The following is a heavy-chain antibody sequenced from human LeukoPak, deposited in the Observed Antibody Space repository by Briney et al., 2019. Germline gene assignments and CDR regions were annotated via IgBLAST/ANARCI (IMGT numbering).Heavy chain of an antibody. J-gene: IGHJ4*02. D-gene: IGHD6-13*01. CDR1: GFSVSSNY. Sequence: GGSLRLSCAASGFSVSSNYMSWVRQAPGKGLEWVSVIYSGGTTYYSDSVKGRFTISRDISKNTLYPQMNTLRAEDTAVYYCARGGQQLALVRYHFDYWGQGTLVTVSS. V-gene: IGHV3-53*01. CDR3: ARGGQQLALVRYHFDY. CDR2: IYSGGTT.